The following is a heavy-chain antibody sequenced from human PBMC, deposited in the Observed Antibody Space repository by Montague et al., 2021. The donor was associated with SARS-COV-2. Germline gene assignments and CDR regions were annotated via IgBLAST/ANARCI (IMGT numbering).Heavy chain of an antibody. V-gene: IGHV4-34*01. CDR3: ARFLRRVVPAATGHWEKNYSSYCMDV. J-gene: IGHJ6*03. D-gene: IGHD2-2*01. Sequence: SETLSLTCAVYGGSFSDYYWNWIRQPPGKGLEWIGEINHSGSTXXXPSXXXRVTISVDTSKNQFSLKLSSVTAADTAVDYCARFLRRVVPAATGHWEKNYSSYCMDVWGKGTTVTVSS. CDR1: GGSFSDYY. CDR2: INHSGST.